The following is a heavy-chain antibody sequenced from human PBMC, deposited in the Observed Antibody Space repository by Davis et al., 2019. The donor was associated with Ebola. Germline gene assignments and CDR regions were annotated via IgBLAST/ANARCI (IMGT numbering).Heavy chain of an antibody. D-gene: IGHD4/OR15-4a*01. Sequence: GGSLRLSCAASGFTVSSNYMSWVRQAPGKGLEWVSVIYSGGSTYYADSVKGRFTISRDNSKNTLYLQMSSLRAEDTAVYYCALTTYYYYGMDVWGQGTTVTVSS. CDR3: ALTTYYYYGMDV. CDR1: GFTVSSNY. CDR2: IYSGGST. J-gene: IGHJ6*02. V-gene: IGHV3-53*01.